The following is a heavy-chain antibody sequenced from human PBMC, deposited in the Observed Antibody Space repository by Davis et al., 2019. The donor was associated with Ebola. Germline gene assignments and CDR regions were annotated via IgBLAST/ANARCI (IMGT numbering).Heavy chain of an antibody. CDR2: ISYDGSNK. D-gene: IGHD6-6*01. Sequence: PGGSLRLSCAASGFTSSSYAMHWVRQAPGKGLEGVAVISYDGSNKYYADSVKCRFTISRDNSKNTLYLQMNSLRAEDTAMYYCAKLLMGQLSHFDYWGQGTLVTVSS. V-gene: IGHV3-30*18. CDR3: AKLLMGQLSHFDY. J-gene: IGHJ4*02. CDR1: GFTSSSYA.